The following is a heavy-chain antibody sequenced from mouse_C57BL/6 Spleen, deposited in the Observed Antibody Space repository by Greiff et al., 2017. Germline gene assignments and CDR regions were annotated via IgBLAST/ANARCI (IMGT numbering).Heavy chain of an antibody. J-gene: IGHJ1*03. CDR3: TRPLLSWYFDV. V-gene: IGHV6-6*01. D-gene: IGHD1-1*02. CDR2: IRNKANNHAT. CDR1: GFTFSDAW. Sequence: EVQLVESGGGLVQPGGSMKLSCAASGFTFSDAWMDWVRQSPEKGLEWVAEIRNKANNHATYYAESVKGRFTISRDDSKSSVYLQMNSLRAEDTGIYYCTRPLLSWYFDVWGTGTTVTVSS.